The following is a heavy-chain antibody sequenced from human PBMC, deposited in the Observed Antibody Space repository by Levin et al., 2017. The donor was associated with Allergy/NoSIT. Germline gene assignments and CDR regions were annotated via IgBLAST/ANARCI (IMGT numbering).Heavy chain of an antibody. Sequence: PGGSLRLSCTVSGGSISSSSYYWGWIRQPPGKGLEWIGSIYYSGSTYYNPSLKSRVTISVDTSKNQFSLKLSSVTAADTAVYYCARREVNSGYAATDYWGQGTLVTVSS. CDR3: ARREVNSGYAATDY. CDR1: GGSISSSSYY. V-gene: IGHV4-39*01. D-gene: IGHD5-12*01. CDR2: IYYSGST. J-gene: IGHJ4*02.